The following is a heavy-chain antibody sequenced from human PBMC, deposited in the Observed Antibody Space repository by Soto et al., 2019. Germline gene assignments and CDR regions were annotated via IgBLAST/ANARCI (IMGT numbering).Heavy chain of an antibody. CDR3: AKDERYSSSWYSRPETEFDY. J-gene: IGHJ4*02. D-gene: IGHD6-13*01. CDR2: ISYDGSNK. CDR1: GFTFSSYG. V-gene: IGHV3-30*18. Sequence: GGSLRLSCAASGFTFSSYGMHWVRQAPGKGLEWVAVISYDGSNKYYADSVKGRFTISRDNSKNTLYLQMNSLRAEDTAVYYCAKDERYSSSWYSRPETEFDYWGQGTLVTVSS.